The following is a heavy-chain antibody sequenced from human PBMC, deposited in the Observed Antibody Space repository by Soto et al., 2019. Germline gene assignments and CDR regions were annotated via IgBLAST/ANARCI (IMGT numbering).Heavy chain of an antibody. CDR3: ATDYYDRSGYYY. Sequence: QVQLVQSGAEVKKPGSSVKVSCKASGGTFSSYAISWVRQAPGQGLEWMGGIIPIFGTANYAQKCQGRVTTTVEESTSTGYMELSSLGSEDTAVYYCATDYYDRSGYYYWGQGTLDTGSS. J-gene: IGHJ4*02. CDR2: IIPIFGTA. V-gene: IGHV1-69*12. CDR1: GGTFSSYA. D-gene: IGHD3-22*01.